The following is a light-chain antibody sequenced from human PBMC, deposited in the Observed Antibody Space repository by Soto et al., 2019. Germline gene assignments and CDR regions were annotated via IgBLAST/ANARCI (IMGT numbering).Light chain of an antibody. CDR1: QSISSY. V-gene: IGKV1-39*01. CDR2: GAS. J-gene: IGKJ5*01. Sequence: DIQMTQSPSSLSASVGDRVTITCRASQSISSYLNWYQQKPGKAPKLLIHGASRLQSGVPARFSGSGSGTDFTLSIHSLQPEDFATYYCQQAYSFPITFGQGTRLEIK. CDR3: QQAYSFPIT.